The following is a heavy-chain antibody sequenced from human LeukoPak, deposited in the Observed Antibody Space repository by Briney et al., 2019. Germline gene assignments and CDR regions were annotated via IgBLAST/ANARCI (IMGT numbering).Heavy chain of an antibody. CDR3: AKDQGVNFFDY. Sequence: GGSLRLSCAASGFTFSNHGMNWVRQAPGKGLEWVSGITGSGVSTYYADSVKGRFTISRDNSKNTLYLQMNSLRAEDTAVYYCAKDQGVNFFDYWGQGTLVTVSS. D-gene: IGHD2-8*01. CDR1: GFTFSNHG. J-gene: IGHJ4*02. CDR2: ITGSGVST. V-gene: IGHV3-23*01.